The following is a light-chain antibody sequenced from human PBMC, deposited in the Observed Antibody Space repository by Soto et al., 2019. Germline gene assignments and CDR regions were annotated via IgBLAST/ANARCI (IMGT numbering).Light chain of an antibody. J-gene: IGLJ2*01. V-gene: IGLV1-40*01. CDR3: LSYDTSLSVV. CDR2: ANS. Sequence: QSVLTQPPSVSGAPGQRVTISCTGSSSNIGAGYDVHWYQQLPGTAPKLLMYANSNRPSGVPDRFSGSKSGTSASLAITGLQAEDEADYYCLSYDTSLSVVFGGGTKLTVL. CDR1: SSNIGAGYD.